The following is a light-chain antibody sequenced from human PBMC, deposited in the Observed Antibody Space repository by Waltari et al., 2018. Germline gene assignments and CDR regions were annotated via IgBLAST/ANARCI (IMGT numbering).Light chain of an antibody. CDR2: GAS. CDR3: QQYNNWPPWT. V-gene: IGKV3-15*01. Sequence: EIVMTQSPATLSVSPGERATLSCKASQSVSSNLAWYQQKPGQAPRLLIYGASPSATGIPARFSGSGSGTEFTLTISSLQSEDFAVYYCQQYNNWPPWTFGQGTKVEIK. J-gene: IGKJ1*01. CDR1: QSVSSN.